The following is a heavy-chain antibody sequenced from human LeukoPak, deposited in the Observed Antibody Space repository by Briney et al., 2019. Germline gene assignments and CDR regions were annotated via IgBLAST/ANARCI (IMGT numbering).Heavy chain of an antibody. J-gene: IGHJ4*02. V-gene: IGHV4-59*01. Sequence: SETLSLTCTVSGGSISSYYWSWIRQPPGKGLEWNGYIYYSGSTNYNPSLKSRVTISVDTSKNQFSLKLSSVTAADTAVYYCARGRPYGDPGDYWGQGTLVTVSS. CDR3: ARGRPYGDPGDY. CDR1: GGSISSYY. CDR2: IYYSGST. D-gene: IGHD4-17*01.